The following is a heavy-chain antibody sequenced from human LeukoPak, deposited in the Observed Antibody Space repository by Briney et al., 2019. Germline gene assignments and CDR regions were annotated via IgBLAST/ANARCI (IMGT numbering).Heavy chain of an antibody. J-gene: IGHJ3*02. CDR2: ITYDGSNK. Sequence: PGGSLRLSCAASGFTLSNYAMHWVRQAPGKGLEWVAIITYDGSNKDYADVVKGRFTISRDNAKNSLYLQMNSLRAEDTAVYYCARASRHYYDSSGKDAFDIWGQGTMVTVSS. D-gene: IGHD3-22*01. CDR3: ARASRHYYDSSGKDAFDI. CDR1: GFTLSNYA. V-gene: IGHV3-30*04.